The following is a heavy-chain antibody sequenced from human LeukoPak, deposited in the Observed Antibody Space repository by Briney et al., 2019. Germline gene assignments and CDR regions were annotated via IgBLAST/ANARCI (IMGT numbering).Heavy chain of an antibody. J-gene: IGHJ4*02. CDR3: AREEAAAGTPDY. CDR1: GYTFTSYG. CDR2: ISAYNGNT. Sequence: WASVKVSCKASGYTFTSYGIGWVRQAPGQGLEWMGWISAYNGNTNYAQKLQGRVTMTTDTSTSTAYMELRSLRSDDTAVYYCAREEAAAGTPDYWGQGTLVTVSS. D-gene: IGHD6-13*01. V-gene: IGHV1-18*01.